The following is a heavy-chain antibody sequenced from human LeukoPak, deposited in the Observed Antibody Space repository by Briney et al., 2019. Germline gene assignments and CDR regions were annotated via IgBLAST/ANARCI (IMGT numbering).Heavy chain of an antibody. CDR3: AKGGILTGPDY. J-gene: IGHJ4*02. V-gene: IGHV1-69*06. Sequence: SVKVSCKASGGTFSSYAISWVRQAPGQGLEWMGGIIPIFGTANYAQKFQGRVTITADKSTSTAYMELSSLRAEDTAVYYCAKGGILTGPDYWGQGTLVTVSS. CDR1: GGTFSSYA. CDR2: IIPIFGTA. D-gene: IGHD3-9*01.